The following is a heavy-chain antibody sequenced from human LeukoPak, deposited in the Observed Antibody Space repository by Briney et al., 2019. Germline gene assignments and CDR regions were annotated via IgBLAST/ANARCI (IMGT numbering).Heavy chain of an antibody. Sequence: PGGSLRLSCAASGFTFSSYAMSWVRQAPGKGLEWVSAISGSGGSTYYADSVKGRFTISRDNAKNSLYLQMNSLRAEDMALYYCAKDIGSTVTYYFDYWGQGTLVTVSS. V-gene: IGHV3-23*01. J-gene: IGHJ4*02. CDR2: ISGSGGST. D-gene: IGHD4-17*01. CDR1: GFTFSSYA. CDR3: AKDIGSTVTYYFDY.